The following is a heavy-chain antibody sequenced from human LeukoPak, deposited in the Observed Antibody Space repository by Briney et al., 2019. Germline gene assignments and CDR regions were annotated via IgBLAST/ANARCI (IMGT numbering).Heavy chain of an antibody. J-gene: IGHJ4*02. Sequence: PSGTLSLTCAVSGGSISSSNWWSWVRQPPGKGLEWIGEIYHSGSTNYNPSLKSRVTISVDKSKNQFSLKLSSVTAADTAVYYCARDNDSRDPPHFDYWGQGTLVTVSS. V-gene: IGHV4-4*02. CDR2: IYHSGST. CDR1: GGSISSSNW. D-gene: IGHD3-16*01. CDR3: ARDNDSRDPPHFDY.